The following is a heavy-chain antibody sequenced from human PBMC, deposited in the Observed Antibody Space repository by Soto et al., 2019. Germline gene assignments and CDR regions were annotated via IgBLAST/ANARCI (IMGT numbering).Heavy chain of an antibody. D-gene: IGHD4-17*01. CDR1: GGSISDDDYY. Sequence: SETLSLTCTVSGGSISDDDYYWNWIRQSPGKGLEWIGHIYYNGNTYYNPSLKSHLTMSLDTSQNQFSLHLTSVIAADSALYFCARATTVTSSFFFYGLDIWGQGTTVTVSS. V-gene: IGHV4-30-4*01. CDR3: ARATTVTSSFFFYGLDI. CDR2: IYYNGNT. J-gene: IGHJ6*02.